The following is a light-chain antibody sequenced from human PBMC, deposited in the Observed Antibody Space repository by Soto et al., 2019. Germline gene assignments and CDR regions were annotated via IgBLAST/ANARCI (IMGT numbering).Light chain of an antibody. J-gene: IGKJ2*01. CDR3: LQDYNYPYT. V-gene: IGKV1-6*01. Sequence: IQMTQSPSSLSASVGDRVTITCQASQDISDSLNWYQQKPGKAPKILIYGASSLQSGVPSRFSGSGSGTDFTLTINSLQPEDFATYYCLQDYNYPYTFGQGTKLEIK. CDR2: GAS. CDR1: QDISDS.